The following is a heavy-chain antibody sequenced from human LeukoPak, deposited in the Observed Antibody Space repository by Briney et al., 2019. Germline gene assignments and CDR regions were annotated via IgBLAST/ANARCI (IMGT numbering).Heavy chain of an antibody. Sequence: ASVKVSCKASGYTFTSYDMNWVRQATGQGLEWMGWMNPNSGNTGYAQKFQGRVTITRNTSISTAYMELSSLRSEDTAVYYCAREMNNWNYWFDPWGQGTLVTVSS. CDR3: AREMNNWNYWFDP. J-gene: IGHJ5*02. CDR1: GYTFTSYD. D-gene: IGHD1-7*01. V-gene: IGHV1-8*01. CDR2: MNPNSGNT.